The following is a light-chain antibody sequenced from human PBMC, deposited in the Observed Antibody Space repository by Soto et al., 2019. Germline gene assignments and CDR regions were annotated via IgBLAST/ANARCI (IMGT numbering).Light chain of an antibody. CDR3: SSYTGSGTL. CDR1: SSDVGGYDQ. J-gene: IGLJ2*01. Sequence: QSVLTQPASVSGSPGQAIAISCTGTSSDVGGYDQVSWYQQHPGKAPKLMIYAVTTRPSGVSNRVSGSKSGNTASLRISGLQAAGEADYYCSSYTGSGTLFGGGTKLPAL. CDR2: AVT. V-gene: IGLV2-14*01.